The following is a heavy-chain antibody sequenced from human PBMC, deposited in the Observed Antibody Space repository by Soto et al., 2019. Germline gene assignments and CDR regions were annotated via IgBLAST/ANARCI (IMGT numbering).Heavy chain of an antibody. CDR1: GDMLSCKSAA. Sequence: SPTLSRTSAISGDMLSCKSAAWNWIRQSPSRGLEWLGRTYYRSKWYNDYAVSVKSRITINPDTSKNQFSLQLNSVTPEDTAVYYCAREYSSGWENWFDPWGQGTLVTVSS. D-gene: IGHD6-19*01. J-gene: IGHJ5*02. CDR3: AREYSSGWENWFDP. CDR2: TYYRSKWYN. V-gene: IGHV6-1*01.